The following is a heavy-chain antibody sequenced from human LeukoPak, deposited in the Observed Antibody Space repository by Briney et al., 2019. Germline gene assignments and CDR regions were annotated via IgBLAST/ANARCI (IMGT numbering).Heavy chain of an antibody. Sequence: HGVSLRLSCAASGITFSSYSMNRVRQAPGKGLEWVSYISSSSSTIYYADSVKGRFTISRDNAKNSLYLQMNSLRAEDTAVYYCARHDYGDYVDYWGQGILVTVFS. V-gene: IGHV3-48*01. CDR2: ISSSSSTI. CDR3: ARHDYGDYVDY. CDR1: GITFSSYS. D-gene: IGHD4-17*01. J-gene: IGHJ4*02.